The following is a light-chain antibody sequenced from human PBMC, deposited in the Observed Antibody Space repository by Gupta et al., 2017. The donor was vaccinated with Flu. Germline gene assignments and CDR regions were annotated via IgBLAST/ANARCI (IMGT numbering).Light chain of an antibody. Sequence: EIVFTQSPGTLSLSPGERATLSCRASQSVSRSHLAWYQQKPGQPPRLLIYESSSRATGIPDRFSGSGSGTDFTLTISRLEPEEFAVYYCQKYGLSPFTFGQGTKVEMK. V-gene: IGKV3-20*01. CDR3: QKYGLSPFT. CDR1: QSVSRSH. CDR2: ESS. J-gene: IGKJ2*01.